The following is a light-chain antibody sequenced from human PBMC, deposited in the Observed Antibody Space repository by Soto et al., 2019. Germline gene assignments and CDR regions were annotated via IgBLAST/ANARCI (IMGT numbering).Light chain of an antibody. V-gene: IGKV1-5*03. CDR2: KAS. Sequence: IQLTQSPSKLYASVGDRGNITCRASQSISSWLAWYQQKPGKAPKLLIYKASTLESGVPPTFSGSGSGTEFTLAISSLQPDDFATYYCQQYNGYSSVTFGGVTKLDIK. CDR1: QSISSW. J-gene: IGKJ4*01. CDR3: QQYNGYSSVT.